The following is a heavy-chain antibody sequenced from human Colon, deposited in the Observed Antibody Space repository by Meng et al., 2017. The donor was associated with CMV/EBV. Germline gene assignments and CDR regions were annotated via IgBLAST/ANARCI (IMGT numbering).Heavy chain of an antibody. J-gene: IGHJ6*02. D-gene: IGHD6-19*01. CDR1: GFIFSDYW. CDR2: INQGGGEK. CDR3: ATGKAVAGKSYYYYGMGV. V-gene: IGHV3-7*01. Sequence: GGSLRLSCAASGFIFSDYWMTWVRQAPGKRLEWVANINQGGGEKYYVDSVKGRFTISRDNAKNSVYLQMNNLRAEDTAVYYCATGKAVAGKSYYYYGMGVWGQGTTVTVSS.